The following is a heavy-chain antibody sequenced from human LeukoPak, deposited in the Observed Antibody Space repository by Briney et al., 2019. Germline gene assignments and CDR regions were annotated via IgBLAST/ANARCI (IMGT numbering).Heavy chain of an antibody. V-gene: IGHV1-8*01. J-gene: IGHJ4*02. CDR1: GYTFTTYD. CDR2: MNPNSGNT. CDR3: ARVAGNCGGDCYRLLY. D-gene: IGHD2-21*01. Sequence: ASAKASCKASGYTFTTYDINWVRQATGQGLEWLGWMNPNSGNTGYAQKFQGRVTMTRNISITTAYMELSNLRSEDTAVYYCARVAGNCGGDCYRLLYWGQGTLVTVSS.